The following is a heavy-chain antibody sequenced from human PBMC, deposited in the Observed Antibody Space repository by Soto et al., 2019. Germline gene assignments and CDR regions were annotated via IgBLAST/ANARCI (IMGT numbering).Heavy chain of an antibody. D-gene: IGHD5-12*01. J-gene: IGHJ6*03. V-gene: IGHV1-8*01. CDR3: ASYSGYGHYYYYYMDV. CDR2: MNPNSGNT. CDR1: GYTFTSYD. Sequence: ASVKVSCKASGYTFTSYDINWVRQATGQGLEWMGWMNPNSGNTGYAQKFQGRVTMTRNTSISTAYMELSSLRSEDTAVYYCASYSGYGHYYYYYMDVWGKGTTVTVSS.